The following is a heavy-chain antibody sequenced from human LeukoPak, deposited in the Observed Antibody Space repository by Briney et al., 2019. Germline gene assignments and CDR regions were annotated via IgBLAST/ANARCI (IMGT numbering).Heavy chain of an antibody. CDR1: GFIFSDSY. CDR2: ISSRGMTI. Sequence: GGSLRLSCAASGFIFSDSYMSWIRQAPGKGPDWVPKISSRGMTIDYADSVKGRFTISRDNSKNTLYLQMNSLRAEDTAVYYCALSTSLINWGQGTLVTVSS. J-gene: IGHJ4*02. V-gene: IGHV3-11*01. D-gene: IGHD3-3*02. CDR3: ALSTSLIN.